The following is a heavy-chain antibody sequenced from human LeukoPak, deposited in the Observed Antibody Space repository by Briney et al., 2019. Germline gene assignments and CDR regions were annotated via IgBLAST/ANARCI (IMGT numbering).Heavy chain of an antibody. CDR1: GFTFSSYE. J-gene: IGHJ4*02. CDR3: ARGLTMVRGVIRAPNRTPFDY. Sequence: AGGSLRLSCAASGFTFSSYEMNWVRKAPGKGLEWVSYISSSGSTIYYADSVKGRFTISRDNAKNSLYLQMNSLRAEDTAVYYCARGLTMVRGVIRAPNRTPFDYWGQGTLVTVSS. V-gene: IGHV3-48*03. CDR2: ISSSGSTI. D-gene: IGHD3-10*01.